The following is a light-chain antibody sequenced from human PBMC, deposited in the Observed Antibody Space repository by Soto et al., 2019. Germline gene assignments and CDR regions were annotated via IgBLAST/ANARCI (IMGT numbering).Light chain of an antibody. CDR1: SSNIGSNY. Sequence: QSVLTQPPSASGTPGQRVTISCSGSSSNIGSNYVYWYQQLPGTAPKLLIYRNNQRPSGVPDRFSGSKSGTSASLAISGLRSEDEADSYCAAWDDSLSGPGVFGGGTQLTVL. CDR3: AAWDDSLSGPGV. J-gene: IGLJ7*01. V-gene: IGLV1-47*01. CDR2: RNN.